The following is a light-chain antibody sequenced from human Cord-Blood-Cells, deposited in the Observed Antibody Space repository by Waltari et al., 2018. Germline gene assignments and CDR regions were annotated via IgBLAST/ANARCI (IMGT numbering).Light chain of an antibody. V-gene: IGKV1-39*01. CDR2: AAS. CDR3: QQSYSTSWT. Sequence: DIQMTQSPSSLSASVGDSVTITCRASQSISSYLNWYQQKPGKAPKLLIYAASSLQSGVPSRFSGSGSGTDFTLTISSLQPEDFATYDCQQSYSTSWTFGQGTKVEIK. J-gene: IGKJ1*01. CDR1: QSISSY.